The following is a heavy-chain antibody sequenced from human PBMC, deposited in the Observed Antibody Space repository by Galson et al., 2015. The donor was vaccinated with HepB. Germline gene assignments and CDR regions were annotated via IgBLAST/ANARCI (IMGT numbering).Heavy chain of an antibody. Sequence: SLRLSCAVSGFTFSDYYMSWIRQAPGKGLEWISYISSNTLYTNYADSVKGRFTISRDNAKNSLFLQINGPRAEDTAVYYCARVADADYGDHTHFDSWGQGTLVTVSS. CDR2: ISSNTLYT. V-gene: IGHV3-11*06. CDR3: ARVADADYGDHTHFDS. D-gene: IGHD4-17*01. J-gene: IGHJ4*02. CDR1: GFTFSDYY.